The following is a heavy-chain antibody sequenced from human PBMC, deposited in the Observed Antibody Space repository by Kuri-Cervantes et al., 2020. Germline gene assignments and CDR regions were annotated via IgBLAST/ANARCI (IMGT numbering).Heavy chain of an antibody. CDR3: ARAQAITIFGVAYYYYYYMDV. J-gene: IGHJ6*03. CDR2: ISSSSSYI. CDR1: GFTFRSYS. D-gene: IGHD3-3*01. Sequence: GESLKISCAASGFTFRSYSMNWVRQAPGKGLEWVSSISSSSSYIYYADSVKGRFTISRDNAKNSLYLQMNSLRAEDTAVYYCARAQAITIFGVAYYYYYYMDVWAKGPRSPSP. V-gene: IGHV3-21*01.